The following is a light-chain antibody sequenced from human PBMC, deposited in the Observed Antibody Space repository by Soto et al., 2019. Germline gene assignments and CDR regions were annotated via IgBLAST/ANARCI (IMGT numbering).Light chain of an antibody. CDR1: HSLLHSNGYNY. Sequence: DIVMTQSPLSLPVTPGEPASISCRPSHSLLHSNGYNYLDWYLQKPGQSPQLLIYLGSNRASGVPDRFSGSGSGTDFTLDISRVEAEDVGIYYCMQSTHLPPTFGQGTRLEI. V-gene: IGKV2-28*01. J-gene: IGKJ5*01. CDR2: LGS. CDR3: MQSTHLPPT.